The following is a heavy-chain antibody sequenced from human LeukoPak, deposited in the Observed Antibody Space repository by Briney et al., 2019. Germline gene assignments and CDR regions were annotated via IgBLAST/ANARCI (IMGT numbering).Heavy chain of an antibody. J-gene: IGHJ6*03. CDR2: INPNSGGT. CDR1: GYTFTGYY. Sequence: EASVKVSCKASGYTFTGYYMHWVRQAPGQGLEWMGWINPNSGGTNYAQRFQGRVTMTRDTSISTAYMELSRLRSGDTAVYYCARDPSGYCSSTSCQAGHYYYYYMDVWGKGTTVTVSS. V-gene: IGHV1-2*02. D-gene: IGHD2-2*01. CDR3: ARDPSGYCSSTSCQAGHYYYYYMDV.